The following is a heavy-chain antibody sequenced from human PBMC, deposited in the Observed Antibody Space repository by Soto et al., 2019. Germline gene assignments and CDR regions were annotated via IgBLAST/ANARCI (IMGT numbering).Heavy chain of an antibody. CDR3: AKAFIVRRVEAETAMATWGLDY. Sequence: GGSLRLSCAASGFTFSSYGMHWVRQAPGKGLEWVAVISYDGSNKYYADSVKGRFTISRDNSKNTLYLQMNSLRAEDTAVYYCAKAFIVRRVEAETAMATWGLDYWGQGTLVTVSS. D-gene: IGHD5-18*01. V-gene: IGHV3-30*18. CDR1: GFTFSSYG. J-gene: IGHJ4*02. CDR2: ISYDGSNK.